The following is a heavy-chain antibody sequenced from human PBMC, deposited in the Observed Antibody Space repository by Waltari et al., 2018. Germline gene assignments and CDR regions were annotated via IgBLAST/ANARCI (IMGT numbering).Heavy chain of an antibody. D-gene: IGHD2-2*03. J-gene: IGHJ4*02. CDR2: ISDNGATT. Sequence: EEHLVESGGDLIQPGGSRRLSCAASGFSFGSYEMNWVRQAPGRGLEWVSYISDNGATTYYADSVKGRFTISRDNAKNLVFLQMTSLRVEDTALYYCARDSGYCSTSNCHHFDCWGQGTLVTVSS. CDR1: GFSFGSYE. V-gene: IGHV3-48*03. CDR3: ARDSGYCSTSNCHHFDC.